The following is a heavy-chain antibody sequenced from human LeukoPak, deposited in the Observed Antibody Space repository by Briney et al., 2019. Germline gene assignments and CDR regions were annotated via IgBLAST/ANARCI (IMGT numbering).Heavy chain of an antibody. CDR2: IRYDGSNK. CDR1: GFTFSSYG. CDR3: ARGKDGYSSSWYRAFDI. D-gene: IGHD6-13*01. Sequence: PGGSLRLSCAASGFTFSSYGMHWVRQAPGKGLEWVAFIRYDGSNKYYADSVKGRFTISRDNSKNTLYLQMNSLRAEDTAVYYCARGKDGYSSSWYRAFDIWGQGTMVTVSS. V-gene: IGHV3-30*02. J-gene: IGHJ3*02.